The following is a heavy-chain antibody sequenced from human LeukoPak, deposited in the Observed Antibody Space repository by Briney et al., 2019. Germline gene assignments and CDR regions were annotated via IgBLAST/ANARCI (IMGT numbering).Heavy chain of an antibody. J-gene: IGHJ4*02. CDR1: GYTFTRYG. D-gene: IGHD1-26*01. CDR2: ICAYNGNT. CDR3: ARSEWELLGPLGDY. V-gene: IGHV1-18*01. Sequence: GASVKVSCKASGYTFTRYGISWARQAPGQGLEWMGWICAYNGNTNYAQKLQGRVTMTTDTSTSTAYMELRSLRSDDTAVYYCARSEWELLGPLGDYWGQGTLVTVSS.